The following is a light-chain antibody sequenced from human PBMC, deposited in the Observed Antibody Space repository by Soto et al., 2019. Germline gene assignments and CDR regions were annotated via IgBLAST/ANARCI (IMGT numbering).Light chain of an antibody. V-gene: IGKV1-9*01. Sequence: IQLTQSPSPLSASVGDRVTITCRASQGISSYLAWYQQKPGKAPKLLIYAASTLQGGVPSRFSGSGSGTDFTLTISSLQPEDFATYYCQQLDSYPLTFGGGTKVEIK. CDR1: QGISSY. J-gene: IGKJ4*01. CDR3: QQLDSYPLT. CDR2: AAS.